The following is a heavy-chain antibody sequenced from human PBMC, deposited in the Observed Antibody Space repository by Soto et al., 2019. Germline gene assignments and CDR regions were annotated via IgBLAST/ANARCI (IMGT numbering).Heavy chain of an antibody. Sequence: SGPTLVNPTQTLTLTCTFSGFSLSTSQVGVGWIRQPPGKALEWLAHVYWNDAKYYSLSLKTRLTITKDTSKNQVVLTMTHMDPVDTATSFCAHLNTRVYYFDSWGQGALVTVSS. J-gene: IGHJ4*02. CDR1: GFSLSTSQVG. CDR3: AHLNTRVYYFDS. CDR2: VYWNDAK. V-gene: IGHV2-5*01.